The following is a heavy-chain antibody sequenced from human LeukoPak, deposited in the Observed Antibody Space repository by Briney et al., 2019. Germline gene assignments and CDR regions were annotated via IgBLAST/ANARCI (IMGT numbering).Heavy chain of an antibody. CDR3: ARHRIPAALASAFDY. J-gene: IGHJ4*02. Sequence: SETLSLTCTVSGGSISSSSYYWDWIRQPPGKGLEWIGAIYYSGNTNYNPSLKSRVTISVDTSKNQFSLKLSSVTAADTAVYYYARHRIPAALASAFDYWGQGTLATVSS. V-gene: IGHV4-39*01. D-gene: IGHD2-2*01. CDR2: IYYSGNT. CDR1: GGSISSSSYY.